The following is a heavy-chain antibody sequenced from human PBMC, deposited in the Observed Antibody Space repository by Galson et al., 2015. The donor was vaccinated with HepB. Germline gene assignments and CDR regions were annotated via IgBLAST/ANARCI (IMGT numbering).Heavy chain of an antibody. J-gene: IGHJ4*02. V-gene: IGHV1-69*04. Sequence: SVKVSCKASGGTFSSYAISWVRQAPGQGLEWMGRIIPILGIANYAQKFQGRVTITADKSTSTAYMELSSLRSEDTAVYYCARDPPMVRGVEFDYWGQGTLVTVSS. CDR3: ARDPPMVRGVEFDY. CDR2: IIPILGIA. CDR1: GGTFSSYA. D-gene: IGHD3-10*01.